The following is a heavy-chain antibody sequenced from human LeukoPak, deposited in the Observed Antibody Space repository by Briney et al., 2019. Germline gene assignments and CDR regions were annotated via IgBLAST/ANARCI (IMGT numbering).Heavy chain of an antibody. D-gene: IGHD3-16*01. Sequence: GGSLRLSCAASGFSFTTYWMRWVRQTPGEGRGWVAKINLEGTEVIYVNSLKERFTISREKDGKSLYLQMNSLSAEDTAVYYCASGRHDFVHWGHGTLVTVSS. CDR2: INLEGTEV. CDR1: GFSFTTYW. J-gene: IGHJ4*01. CDR3: ASGRHDFVH. V-gene: IGHV3-7*01.